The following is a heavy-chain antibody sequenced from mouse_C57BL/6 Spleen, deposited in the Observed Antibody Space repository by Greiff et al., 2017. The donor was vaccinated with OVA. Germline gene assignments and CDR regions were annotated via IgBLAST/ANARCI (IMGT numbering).Heavy chain of an antibody. CDR3: ARFEYDWFAY. J-gene: IGHJ3*01. Sequence: QVQLQQPGAELVQPGASVKLSCKASGYTFTSYWMQWVKQRPGQGLEWIGEIDPSDSYTTYPQKFKGKATLTVDTSSSTAYMQLSSLTSEDSAVYYCARFEYDWFAYWGQGTLVTVSA. V-gene: IGHV1-50*01. CDR1: GYTFTSYW. D-gene: IGHD2-4*01. CDR2: IDPSDSYT.